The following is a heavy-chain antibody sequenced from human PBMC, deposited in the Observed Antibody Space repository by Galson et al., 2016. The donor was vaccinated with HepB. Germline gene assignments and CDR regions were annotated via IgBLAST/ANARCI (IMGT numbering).Heavy chain of an antibody. V-gene: IGHV3-21*01. D-gene: IGHD2-2*01. Sequence: SLRLSCAASGFTFRTYSMNWVRQAPGKGQGGVASINSIGDRYYADSVKGRFTISRDNGKNSLYLQMNSLRAEDTAVYYCAREGGYCFSTSCRYFDYWGQGSLVTVSS. CDR3: AREGGYCFSTSCRYFDY. CDR1: GFTFRTYS. CDR2: INSIGDR. J-gene: IGHJ4*02.